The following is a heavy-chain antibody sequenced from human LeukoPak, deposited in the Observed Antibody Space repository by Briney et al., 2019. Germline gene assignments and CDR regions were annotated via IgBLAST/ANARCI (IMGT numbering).Heavy chain of an antibody. J-gene: IGHJ6*02. D-gene: IGHD3-10*01. CDR1: GYTFTSYG. CDR3: ARGSEGYYYYGMDV. Sequence: ASVKVSCKASGYTFTSYGISWVRQAPGQGLEWMGWISAYNGNTNYAQKLQGRVTMPTDTSTSTAYMELRSLRSDDTAVYYCARGSEGYYYYGMDVWGQGTTVTVSS. V-gene: IGHV1-18*01. CDR2: ISAYNGNT.